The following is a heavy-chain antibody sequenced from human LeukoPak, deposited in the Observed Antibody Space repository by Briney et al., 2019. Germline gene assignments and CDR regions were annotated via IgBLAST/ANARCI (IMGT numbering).Heavy chain of an antibody. J-gene: IGHJ4*02. D-gene: IGHD2-15*01. Sequence: GGSLRLSCAASGFTFNRYAMSWVRQAPGEGLEWVSGINDSGGDTYQADSVKGRFTISRDNSKKTLYLQMSSLRVEDSAIYYCVKGSAGGRPYYFDYWGQGILVTVSS. CDR1: GFTFNRYA. V-gene: IGHV3-23*01. CDR2: INDSGGDT. CDR3: VKGSAGGRPYYFDY.